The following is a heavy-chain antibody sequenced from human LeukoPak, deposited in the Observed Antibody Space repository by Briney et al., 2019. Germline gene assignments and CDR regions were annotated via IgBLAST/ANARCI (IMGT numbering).Heavy chain of an antibody. J-gene: IGHJ6*02. Sequence: GGSLRLSCAASGFTFSSNYMSWVRQAPGKGLEWVSVIYSGGSTYYADSVKGRFTISRHNSKNTLYLQMNSLRAEDTAVYYCARDQDCGGDCYSGAHGMDVWGQGTTVTVSS. D-gene: IGHD2-21*02. CDR2: IYSGGST. CDR3: ARDQDCGGDCYSGAHGMDV. V-gene: IGHV3-53*04. CDR1: GFTFSSNY.